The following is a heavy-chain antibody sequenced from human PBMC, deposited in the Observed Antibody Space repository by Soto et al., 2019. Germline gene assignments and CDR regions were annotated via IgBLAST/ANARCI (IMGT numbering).Heavy chain of an antibody. D-gene: IGHD1-26*01. CDR1: GGNFRSYA. CDR2: IVPIFRTA. J-gene: IGHJ5*02. CDR3: ARCSYTGSPTNWFDP. Sequence: SVKVSCKASGGNFRSYAITWVRQAPGQGLEWMGGIVPIFRTANYAQKFQGRVTITADDSASTVYMELSSLTSEDTAVYYCARCSYTGSPTNWFDPWGQGTLVTVSS. V-gene: IGHV1-69*13.